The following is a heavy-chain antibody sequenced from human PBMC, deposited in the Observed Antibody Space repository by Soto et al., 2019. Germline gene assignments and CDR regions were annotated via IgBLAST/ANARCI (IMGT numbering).Heavy chain of an antibody. CDR3: VKGLIAAAGTFVDY. D-gene: IGHD6-13*01. CDR2: VSSNGEGT. CDR1: GFTFKSYG. J-gene: IGHJ4*02. V-gene: IGHV3-64D*08. Sequence: GGSLRLSCSASGFTFKSYGMHWVRQAPGKGLEYVSAVSSNGEGTYYADSVKGRFIISRDNSKNTLYLQMSSLRVEDTAVYYCVKGLIAAAGTFVDYWGQGTLVTVSS.